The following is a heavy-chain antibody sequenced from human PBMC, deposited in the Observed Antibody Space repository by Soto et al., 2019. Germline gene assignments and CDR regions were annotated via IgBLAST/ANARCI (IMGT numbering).Heavy chain of an antibody. V-gene: IGHV4-59*01. J-gene: IGHJ6*02. CDR1: GGSISSYY. CDR3: ARGPPFIAARRGYYYYGMDV. Sequence: PSETLSLTCTVSGGSISSYYWSWIRQPPGKGLEWIGYIYYSGSTNYNPSLKSRVTISVDTSKNQFSLKLSSVTAADTAVYYCARGPPFIAARRGYYYYGMDVWGQGTTVTVYS. CDR2: IYYSGST. D-gene: IGHD6-6*01.